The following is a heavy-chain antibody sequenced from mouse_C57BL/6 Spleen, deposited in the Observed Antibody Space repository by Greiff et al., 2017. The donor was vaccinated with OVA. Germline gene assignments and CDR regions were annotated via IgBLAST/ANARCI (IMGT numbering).Heavy chain of an antibody. CDR3: AREGGPFDY. CDR1: GYTFTSYW. V-gene: IGHV1-69*01. CDR2: IDPSDSYT. Sequence: QVQLQQPGAELVMPGASVKLSCKASGYTFTSYWMHWVKQRPGQGLEWIGEIDPSDSYTNYNQKFKGKSTLTVDTSSSTAYMQLSSLTSEDSAVYYCAREGGPFDYWGQGTTLTVSS. J-gene: IGHJ2*01.